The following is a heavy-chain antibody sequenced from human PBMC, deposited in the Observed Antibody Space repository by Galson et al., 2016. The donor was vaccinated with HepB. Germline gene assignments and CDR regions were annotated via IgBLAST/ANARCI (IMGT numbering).Heavy chain of an antibody. V-gene: IGHV4-39*01. CDR1: GGSISSSSYY. CDR3: ASDYQLLPYNWFDP. D-gene: IGHD2-2*01. Sequence: SETLSLTCTVSGGSISSSSYYWGWVRQPPGKGLERIGRLYYSGSTYYNPPPKSPYTISVDTSKNQFSLKLCTVTAAATAAYYCASDYQLLPYNWFDPWGQGTLVTVSS. CDR2: LYYSGST. J-gene: IGHJ5*02.